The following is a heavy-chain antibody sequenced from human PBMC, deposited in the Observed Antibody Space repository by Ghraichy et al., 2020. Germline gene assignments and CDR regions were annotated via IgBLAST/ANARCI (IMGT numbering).Heavy chain of an antibody. CDR1: GGSISTSSHN. CDR3: ARAGYYDYDMDV. CDR2: ISYSGST. J-gene: IGHJ6*02. Sequence: SETLSLTCTVSGGSISTSSHNWGWIRQPPGKGLEWIGSISYSGSTYYNPSLKSRVIISVDTSKNQFSLKLSSVTAADTAVYYCARAGYYDYDMDVWGQGTTVTVSS. V-gene: IGHV4-39*01.